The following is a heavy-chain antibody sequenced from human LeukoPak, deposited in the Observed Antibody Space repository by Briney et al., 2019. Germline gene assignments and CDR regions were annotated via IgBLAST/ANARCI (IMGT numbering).Heavy chain of an antibody. Sequence: KTSETLSLTCAVYGGSFSGYYWSWIRQPPGKGLEWIGEINHSGSTNYNPSLKSRVTISVDTSKNQFSLKLSSVTAADTAVYYCARGGKGYPLFRGTLKSEYNYWGQGTLVTVSS. CDR3: ARGGKGYPLFRGTLKSEYNY. D-gene: IGHD3-3*01. CDR1: GGSFSGYY. J-gene: IGHJ4*02. V-gene: IGHV4-34*01. CDR2: INHSGST.